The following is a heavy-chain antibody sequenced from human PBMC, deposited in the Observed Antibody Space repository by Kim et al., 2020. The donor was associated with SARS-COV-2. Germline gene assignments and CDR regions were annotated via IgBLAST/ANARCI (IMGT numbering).Heavy chain of an antibody. CDR3: AHHYGMDV. V-gene: IGHV4-38-2*02. CDR2: IYHSGST. CDR1: GYSISSGYY. Sequence: SETLSLTCTVSGYSISSGYYWGWIRQPPGKGLEWIGSIYHSGSTYYNPSLKSRVTISVDTSKNQFSLKLSSVTAADTAVYYCAHHYGMDVWGQGTTVTVSS. J-gene: IGHJ6*02.